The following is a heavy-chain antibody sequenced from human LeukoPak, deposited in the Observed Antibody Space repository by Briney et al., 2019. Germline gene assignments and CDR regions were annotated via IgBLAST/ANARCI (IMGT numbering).Heavy chain of an antibody. CDR2: IYYSGST. CDR1: GFSFSSYA. V-gene: IGHV4-59*08. D-gene: IGHD3-22*01. CDR3: ARLGVSGYALDAFDI. J-gene: IGHJ3*02. Sequence: PSETLCLSCAASGFSFSSYALSWIRQAPGKGLEWIWYIYYSGSTNYNPSLKSRVTISVDTSKNQFSLKLSSVTAADTAVYYCARLGVSGYALDAFDIWGQGTMVTVSS.